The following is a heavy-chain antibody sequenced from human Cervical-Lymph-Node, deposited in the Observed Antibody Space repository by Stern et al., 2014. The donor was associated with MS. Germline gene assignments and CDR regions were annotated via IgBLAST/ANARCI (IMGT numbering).Heavy chain of an antibody. CDR1: GGTFSNYA. V-gene: IGHV1-69*14. CDR2: IIPNFGTE. J-gene: IGHJ6*02. Sequence: QDQLVQSGAEVKKPGNSVKVSCKASGGTFSNYAISWVRQAPGKGLEWMGGIIPNFGTENYANKLKGRVTISADKSKNTCYLEMISLRSEDTAVYYCAGGELKEGLVRGMDVWGQGTTVTVSS. CDR3: AGGELKEGLVRGMDV. D-gene: IGHD1-26*01.